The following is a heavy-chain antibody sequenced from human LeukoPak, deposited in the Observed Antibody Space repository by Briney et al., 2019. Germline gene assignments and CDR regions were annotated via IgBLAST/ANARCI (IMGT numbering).Heavy chain of an antibody. V-gene: IGHV1-46*01. D-gene: IGHD1-1*01. CDR3: AKVAEYKNPDHYFDY. CDR1: GYTFTSYY. Sequence: GASVKVSCKASGYTFTSYYMHWVRQAPGQGLEWMGIINPSGGSTSYAQKFQGRVTMTRDTSTSTVYMELSSLRSEDTAVYYCAKVAEYKNPDHYFDYWGQGTLVTVSS. CDR2: INPSGGST. J-gene: IGHJ4*02.